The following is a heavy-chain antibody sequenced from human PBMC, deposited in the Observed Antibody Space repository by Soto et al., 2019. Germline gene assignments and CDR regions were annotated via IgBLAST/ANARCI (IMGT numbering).Heavy chain of an antibody. V-gene: IGHV4-59*08. J-gene: IGHJ4*02. CDR1: GGSISSYY. CDR3: ARLYLLSFDY. CDR2: IYYSGST. Sequence: SETLSLTCTVSGGSISSYYWSWIRQPPGKGLEWIGYIYYSGSTNYNPSLKSRVTISVDTSKNQFSLKLSSVTAADTAVYYCARLYLLSFDYWGQGTLVTVSS. D-gene: IGHD1-26*01.